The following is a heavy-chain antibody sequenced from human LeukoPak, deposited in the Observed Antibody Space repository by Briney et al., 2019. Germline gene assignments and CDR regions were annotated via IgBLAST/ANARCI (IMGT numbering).Heavy chain of an antibody. V-gene: IGHV1-69*06. D-gene: IGHD5-18*01. CDR2: IIPIFGTA. CDR3: ASSDGSPMNWFDP. CDR1: GGTFSSYA. Sequence: ASVKVSCKASGGTFSSYAISWVRQAPGQGLEWMGGIIPIFGTANYAQKFQGRVTITADKSTSTAYMELSSLRSEDTAVYYCASSDGSPMNWFDPWGQGTLVTVSS. J-gene: IGHJ5*02.